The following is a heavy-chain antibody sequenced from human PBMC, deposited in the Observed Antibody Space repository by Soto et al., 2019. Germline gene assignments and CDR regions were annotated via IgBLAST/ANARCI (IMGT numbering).Heavy chain of an antibody. CDR2: IYYSGST. D-gene: IGHD3-22*01. CDR3: ARQTGSYYDSSGYYIDY. Sequence: SETLSLTCTVSGGSISSSSYCWGWIRQPPGKGLEWIGSIYYSGSTYYNPSLKSRVTISVDTSKNQFSLKLSSVTAADTAVYYCARQTGSYYDSSGYYIDYWGQGTLVTVSS. J-gene: IGHJ4*02. V-gene: IGHV4-39*01. CDR1: GGSISSSSYC.